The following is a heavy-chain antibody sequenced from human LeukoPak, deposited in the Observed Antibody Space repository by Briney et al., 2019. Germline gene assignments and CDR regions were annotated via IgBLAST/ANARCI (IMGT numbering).Heavy chain of an antibody. J-gene: IGHJ4*02. Sequence: PGGSLRLSCAASGFTFSGYAMSWVRQAPGKGLEWVSLISGSGGSTYYADSVKGRFTISRDNSKNTLYLQMNSLRAEDTALYYCAKDYSSGWYFFDYWGQGTLVTVSS. CDR2: ISGSGGST. D-gene: IGHD6-19*01. CDR3: AKDYSSGWYFFDY. V-gene: IGHV3-23*01. CDR1: GFTFSGYA.